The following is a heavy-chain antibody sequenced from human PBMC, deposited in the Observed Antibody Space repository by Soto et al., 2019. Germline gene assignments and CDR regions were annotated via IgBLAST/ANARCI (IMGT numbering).Heavy chain of an antibody. CDR2: IYHSGST. CDR1: GDSISSGGYS. Sequence: QLQLQESGTGLVKPSQTLSLTCAVSGDSISSGGYSWSWIPQPPGKGLEWIGYIYHSGSTYYNPSLKSRVTISVDRSKNQFSLKLSSVTAADTAVYYCAAGGGLPRYDWGQGTLVTVSS. J-gene: IGHJ4*02. V-gene: IGHV4-30-2*01. D-gene: IGHD1-1*01. CDR3: AAGGGLPRYD.